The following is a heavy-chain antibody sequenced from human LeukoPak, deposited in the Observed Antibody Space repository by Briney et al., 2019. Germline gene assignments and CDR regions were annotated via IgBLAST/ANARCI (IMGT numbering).Heavy chain of an antibody. D-gene: IGHD4-17*01. V-gene: IGHV1-2*02. Sequence: ASVKVSCKASGYTFTGYYMHWVRQAPGQGLEWIGWINPNSGGTNYAQKFQGRVTMTRDTSISTAYMELSRLRSDDTAVYYCARDLRISDDYGDYFLGGPSQNYYYGMDVWGQGTTVTVSS. J-gene: IGHJ6*02. CDR2: INPNSGGT. CDR3: ARDLRISDDYGDYFLGGPSQNYYYGMDV. CDR1: GYTFTGYY.